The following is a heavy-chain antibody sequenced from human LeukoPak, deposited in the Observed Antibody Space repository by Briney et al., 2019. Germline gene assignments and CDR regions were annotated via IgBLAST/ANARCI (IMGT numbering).Heavy chain of an antibody. CDR1: GGSITSAGYY. V-gene: IGHV4-61*02. CDR3: ARGIGSTGTYYFDY. D-gene: IGHD1-26*01. Sequence: QTLSLTCTVSGGSITSAGYYWTWLRQPAGKGLEWVGRIYISGDTNYNPSLKSRVAISLDTSKNQFSLKLNSLTAADTAVYYCARGIGSTGTYYFDYWGQGTLVTVSA. CDR2: IYISGDT. J-gene: IGHJ4*02.